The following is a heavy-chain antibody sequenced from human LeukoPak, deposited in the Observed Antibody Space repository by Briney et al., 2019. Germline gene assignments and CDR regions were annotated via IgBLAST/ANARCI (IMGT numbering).Heavy chain of an antibody. D-gene: IGHD5-24*01. CDR3: ARGAPQERWLQKPFDY. Sequence: ASVKVSCKASGYTFTSYGISWVRQAPGQGLEWMGWISAYNGNTNYAQKLQGRVTMTTDTSTSTAYMELRSLRSDDTAVYYCARGAPQERWLQKPFDYWGQGTLVTVSS. V-gene: IGHV1-18*01. CDR1: GYTFTSYG. CDR2: ISAYNGNT. J-gene: IGHJ4*02.